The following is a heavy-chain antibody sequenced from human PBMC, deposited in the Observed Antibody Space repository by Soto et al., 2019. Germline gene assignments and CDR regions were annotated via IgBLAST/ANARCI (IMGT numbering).Heavy chain of an antibody. V-gene: IGHV1-8*01. D-gene: IGHD2-21*01. J-gene: IGHJ4*02. Sequence: ASVKVSCKASGYTFTSYDVNWVRQATGQGLEWMGWMNPNSGNTGYAQKFQGRVTMTRNTSISTAYMELSSLRSEDTAVYYCAIRSLIPRYYFDYWGQGTLVTVSS. CDR3: AIRSLIPRYYFDY. CDR2: MNPNSGNT. CDR1: GYTFTSYD.